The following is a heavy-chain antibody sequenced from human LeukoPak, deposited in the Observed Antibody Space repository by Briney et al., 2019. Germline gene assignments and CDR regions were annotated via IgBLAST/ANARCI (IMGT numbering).Heavy chain of an antibody. D-gene: IGHD5-24*01. J-gene: IGHJ5*02. V-gene: IGHV3-23*01. CDR1: GFTFSSYA. CDR2: ISGSGGST. CDR3: AKSWRPRRWPDSFDP. Sequence: GGSLRLSCAASGFTFSSYAMSWVRQAPGKGLEWVSAISGSGGSTSYADSVKGRFTISRDNSKNTLYLQMDSLRAEDTAVYYYAKSWRPRRWPDSFDPWGQGTLVTVSS.